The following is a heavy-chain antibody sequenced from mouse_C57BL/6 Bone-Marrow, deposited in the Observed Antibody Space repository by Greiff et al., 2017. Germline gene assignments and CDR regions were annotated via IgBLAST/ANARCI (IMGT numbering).Heavy chain of an antibody. J-gene: IGHJ4*01. CDR1: GYTFTSYW. CDR2: IHPNSGST. Sequence: VQLQQPGAELVKPGASVKLSCKASGYTFTSYWMHWVKQRPGQGLEWIGMIHPNSGSTNYNEKFKSKATLTVDKSSSTAYMQLSSLTSEDSAVXYCAREGGPSYAMDYWGEGTSVTVSS. V-gene: IGHV1-64*01. CDR3: AREGGPSYAMDY.